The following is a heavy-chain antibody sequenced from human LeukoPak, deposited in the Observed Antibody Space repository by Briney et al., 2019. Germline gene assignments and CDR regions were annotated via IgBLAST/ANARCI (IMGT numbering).Heavy chain of an antibody. V-gene: IGHV3-74*01. J-gene: IGHJ4*02. D-gene: IGHD3-16*01. Sequence: GGSLRLSCAASRFTFSVHWMHWVRQAPGKGLEWVSRINPDESDKPYADSVKGRFTISRVNSKNTLFLQMDSLRVEDTAIYYCAKSVEYSNYRKFGDWGQGTLVTVSS. CDR2: INPDESDK. CDR3: AKSVEYSNYRKFGD. CDR1: RFTFSVHW.